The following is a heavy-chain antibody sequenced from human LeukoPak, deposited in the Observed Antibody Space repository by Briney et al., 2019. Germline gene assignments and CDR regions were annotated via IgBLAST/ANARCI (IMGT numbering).Heavy chain of an antibody. Sequence: GGSLRLSCAASGFTVSSNYMSWVRQAPGKGLEWVAVISYDGSNKYYADSVKGRFTISRDNSKNTLYLQMNSLRAEDTAVYYCANSIGWYYFDYRGQGTLVTVSS. J-gene: IGHJ4*02. CDR1: GFTVSSNY. V-gene: IGHV3-30*18. CDR2: ISYDGSNK. D-gene: IGHD6-19*01. CDR3: ANSIGWYYFDY.